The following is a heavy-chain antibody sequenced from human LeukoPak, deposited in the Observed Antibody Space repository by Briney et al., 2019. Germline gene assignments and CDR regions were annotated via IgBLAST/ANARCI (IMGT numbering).Heavy chain of an antibody. D-gene: IGHD2-2*01. Sequence: SETLSLTCAVYGGSFSDYSWTWIRQPPGKGLEWIGEINHSGGTNHNPSLMSRAIMSVDTSKNQFSLKVSSVTAADTAIYYCARQSCSDTSCTVLRYYVDLWGRGTLVTVSS. CDR2: INHSGGT. CDR3: ARQSCSDTSCTVLRYYVDL. J-gene: IGHJ2*01. V-gene: IGHV4-34*04. CDR1: GGSFSDYS.